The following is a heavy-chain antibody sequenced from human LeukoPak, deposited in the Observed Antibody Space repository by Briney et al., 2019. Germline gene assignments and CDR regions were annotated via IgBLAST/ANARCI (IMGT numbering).Heavy chain of an antibody. J-gene: IGHJ5*02. Sequence: GASVKVSCKASGYTFTSYDINWVRQATGQGLEWMGWMNPNSGNTGYAQKFQGRVTMTRNTSISTAYMELSSLRSEDTAVYYCARGTPTMATNSRSRWFDPWGQGTLVTVSS. CDR2: MNPNSGNT. CDR3: ARGTPTMATNSRSRWFDP. V-gene: IGHV1-8*01. CDR1: GYTFTSYD. D-gene: IGHD5-12*01.